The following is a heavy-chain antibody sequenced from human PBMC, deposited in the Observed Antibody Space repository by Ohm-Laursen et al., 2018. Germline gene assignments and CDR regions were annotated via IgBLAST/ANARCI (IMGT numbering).Heavy chain of an antibody. D-gene: IGHD2-2*01. Sequence: TLSLTCTVFGGSIRGYYWSWIRQPPGKGLEWIGYIYYSGTTNYNPSLKSRVTISVDTSKNQFSLKLSSVTAADTAVYYCARQEGYCSSTSCYEVWFDPWGQGTLVTVSS. CDR1: GGSIRGYY. J-gene: IGHJ5*02. CDR3: ARQEGYCSSTSCYEVWFDP. V-gene: IGHV4-59*08. CDR2: IYYSGTT.